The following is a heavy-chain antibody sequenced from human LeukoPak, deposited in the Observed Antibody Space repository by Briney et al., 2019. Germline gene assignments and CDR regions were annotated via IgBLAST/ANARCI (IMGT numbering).Heavy chain of an antibody. J-gene: IGHJ4*02. CDR1: GFTFDDYA. Sequence: PGGSLRLSCAASGFTFDDYAMHWVRQAPGKGLEWVSGISWNSGSIGYADSVEGRFTISRDNAKNSLYPQMNSLRAEDTALYYCAKVNLGLSGSSGYYFDYWGQGTLVTVSS. V-gene: IGHV3-9*01. CDR3: AKVNLGLSGSSGYYFDY. CDR2: ISWNSGSI. D-gene: IGHD3-22*01.